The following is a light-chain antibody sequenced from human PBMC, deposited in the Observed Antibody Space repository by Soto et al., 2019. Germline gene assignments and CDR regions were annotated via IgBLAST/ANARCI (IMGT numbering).Light chain of an antibody. J-gene: IGLJ1*01. CDR2: GNT. Sequence: QSVLTQPPSVSGAPGQRVTISCTGRTSNIGASYDVNWYQQLPGTAPKLLIYGNTNRPSGVPDRFSGSKSGTSASLAITGLQAVDEADYYCQSYDNSLSGYVFGTGTKLTVL. V-gene: IGLV1-40*01. CDR3: QSYDNSLSGYV. CDR1: TSNIGASYD.